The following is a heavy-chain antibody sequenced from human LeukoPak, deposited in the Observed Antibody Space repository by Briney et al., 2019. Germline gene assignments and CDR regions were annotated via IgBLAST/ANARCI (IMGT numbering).Heavy chain of an antibody. CDR3: ATGTPADLRGLDV. D-gene: IGHD2-2*01. CDR1: GDTLSELS. Sequence: ASVKVSCKVSGDTLSELSIHWVRQAPGKGLEWMGGSDLEDAETIYTEKFQDRVTMTEDTSTDTAYMELSNLTSEDTAVYFCATGTPADLRGLDVWGQGTTVTVSS. J-gene: IGHJ6*02. CDR2: SDLEDAET. V-gene: IGHV1-24*01.